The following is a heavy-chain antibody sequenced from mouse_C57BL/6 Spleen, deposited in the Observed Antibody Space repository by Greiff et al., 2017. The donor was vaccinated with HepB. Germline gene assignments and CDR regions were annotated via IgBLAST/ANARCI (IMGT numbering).Heavy chain of an antibody. CDR3: TRRNYGSSLAWFAY. V-gene: IGHV1-5*01. Sequence: EVQLQQSGTVLARPGASVKMSCKTSGYTFTSYWMHWVKQRPGQGLEWIGAIYPGNSDTSYNQKFKGKAKLTAVTSASTAYMELSSLTNEDSAVYYCTRRNYGSSLAWFAYWGQGTLVTVSA. CDR2: IYPGNSDT. D-gene: IGHD1-1*01. J-gene: IGHJ3*01. CDR1: GYTFTSYW.